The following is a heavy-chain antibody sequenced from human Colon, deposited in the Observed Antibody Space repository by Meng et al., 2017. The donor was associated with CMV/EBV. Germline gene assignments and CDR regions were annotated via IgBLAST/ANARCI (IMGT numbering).Heavy chain of an antibody. CDR2: INEDGSDI. CDR1: GFTFTTFW. D-gene: IGHD4-11*01. J-gene: IGHJ4*02. CDR3: ARDMGIYTNYVYY. V-gene: IGHV3-7*01. Sequence: GGSLRLSCAASGFTFTTFWMTWVRQAPGKGLEWVANINEDGSDIYYVDSVKGRFTISRDNAKNSLNLQMNSLRAEDTAVYYCARDMGIYTNYVYYWGQGALVTVSS.